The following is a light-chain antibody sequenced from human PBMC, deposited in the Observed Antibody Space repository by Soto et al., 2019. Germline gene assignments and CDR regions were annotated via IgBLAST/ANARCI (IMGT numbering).Light chain of an antibody. V-gene: IGKV3-20*01. CDR1: QSVSSSY. CDR2: GAS. Sequence: EIVLTQSSGTLSLSPGERTTLSCRASQSVSSSYLAWYQQKPGQAPRLLIYGASSRATGIPDRFSGSGSGTDFPLTISILLPYYFSVYYCHQYCSSPTFGQVT. J-gene: IGKJ1*01. CDR3: HQYCSSPT.